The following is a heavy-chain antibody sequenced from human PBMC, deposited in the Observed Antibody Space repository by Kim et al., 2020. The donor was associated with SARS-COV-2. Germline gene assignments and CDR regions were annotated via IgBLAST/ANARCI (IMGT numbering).Heavy chain of an antibody. CDR2: INHSGST. J-gene: IGHJ4*02. Sequence: SETLSLTCAVYGGSFSGYYWSWIRQPPGKGLEWIGEINHSGSTNYNPSLKSRVTISVDTSKNQFSLKLSSVTAADTAVYYCARGRVRWKQGVFDYWGQGTLVTVSS. CDR1: GGSFSGYY. D-gene: IGHD5-18*01. V-gene: IGHV4-34*01. CDR3: ARGRVRWKQGVFDY.